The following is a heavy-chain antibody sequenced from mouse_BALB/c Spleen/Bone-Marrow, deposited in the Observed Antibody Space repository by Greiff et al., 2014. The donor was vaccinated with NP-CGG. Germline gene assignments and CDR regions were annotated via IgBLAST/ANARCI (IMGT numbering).Heavy chain of an antibody. J-gene: IGHJ3*01. CDR3: ARELGGAY. CDR2: IYPYNGGS. V-gene: IGHV1S29*02. CDR1: GYTFTDYN. D-gene: IGHD4-1*01. Sequence: EVQLQQSGPKLVKPGASVKISCKASGYTFTDYNMHWVKQSHGKSLEWIGYIYPYNGGSAYNQKFKSKATLTVDNSSSTAYMELRSLTSEDSAVYYCARELGGAYWGQGTLVTVSA.